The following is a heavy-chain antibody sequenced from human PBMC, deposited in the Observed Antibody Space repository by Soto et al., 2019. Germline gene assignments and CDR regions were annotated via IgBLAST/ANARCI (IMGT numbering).Heavy chain of an antibody. V-gene: IGHV4-31*03. J-gene: IGHJ4*02. Sequence: QVQLQESGPGLVKPSQTLSLTCTVSGGSISSGGYYWSWIRQHPGKGLEWIGYIYYSGTTYYNPSLKSRVSISLDTSKNLVSLQLSSGTAADTAVYYRASSATVTTTIDYWGQGTLVTVSS. CDR1: GGSISSGGYY. CDR3: ASSATVTTTIDY. CDR2: IYYSGTT. D-gene: IGHD4-17*01.